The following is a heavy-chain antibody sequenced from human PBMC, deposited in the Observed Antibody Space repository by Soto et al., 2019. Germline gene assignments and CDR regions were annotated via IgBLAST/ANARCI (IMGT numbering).Heavy chain of an antibody. Sequence: SVKVSCKASGFTFTSSAVQWVRQARGQRLEWIGWIVVGSGNTNYAQKFQERVTITRDMSTSTAYMGLSSLRSEDTAVYYCAADGITAAGNFDYWGQGTLVTVSS. CDR1: GFTFTSSA. CDR3: AADGITAAGNFDY. D-gene: IGHD6-13*01. J-gene: IGHJ4*02. V-gene: IGHV1-58*01. CDR2: IVVGSGNT.